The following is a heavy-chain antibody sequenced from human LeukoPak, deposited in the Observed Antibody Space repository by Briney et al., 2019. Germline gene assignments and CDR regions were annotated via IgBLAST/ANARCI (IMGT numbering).Heavy chain of an antibody. D-gene: IGHD3-22*01. Sequence: ASVKVSCKASGYTFTGYYMHWVRQAPGQGLEWMGWINPNSGGTNYAQNFQGRVTMTRDTSISTAYMELSRLRSDDTAVYYCAAYYYDSSGYYYWGQGTLVTVSS. CDR2: INPNSGGT. CDR3: AAYYYDSSGYYY. CDR1: GYTFTGYY. V-gene: IGHV1-2*02. J-gene: IGHJ4*02.